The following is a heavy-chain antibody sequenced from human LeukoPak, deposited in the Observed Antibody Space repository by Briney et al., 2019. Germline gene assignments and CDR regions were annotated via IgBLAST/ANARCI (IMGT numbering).Heavy chain of an antibody. J-gene: IGHJ4*02. CDR3: TPLED. V-gene: IGHV3-15*01. CDR1: GFTFSNAW. CDR2: INSKTDGGTT. Sequence: GSLRLSCAASGFTFSNAWTSWVRQAPGKGLEWVGRINSKTDGGTTDYAAPVKGRFTISRDDSKNTLYLQMNSLKTEDTAVYYCTPLEDWGQGTLVTVSS.